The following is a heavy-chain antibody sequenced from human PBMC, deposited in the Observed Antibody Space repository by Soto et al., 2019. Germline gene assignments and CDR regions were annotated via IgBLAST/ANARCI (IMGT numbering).Heavy chain of an antibody. CDR3: ASSSSSLGDFDY. V-gene: IGHV1-2*02. CDR1: GYTFTGYY. Sequence: QVQLVQSGAEVKKPGASVKVSCKASGYTFTGYYMHWVRQAPGQGLEWMGWINPNSGGTNYEQKFQGRVTMTRDTSSSTAYMELSRLRSDDTAVYYCASSSSSLGDFDYWGQGTLVTVSS. J-gene: IGHJ4*02. D-gene: IGHD6-6*01. CDR2: INPNSGGT.